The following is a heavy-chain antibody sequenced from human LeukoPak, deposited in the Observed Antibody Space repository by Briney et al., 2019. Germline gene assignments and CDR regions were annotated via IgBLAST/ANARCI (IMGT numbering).Heavy chain of an antibody. J-gene: IGHJ4*02. CDR2: ISGSGGST. V-gene: IGHV3-23*01. CDR1: GFTFSTYD. CDR3: AKDLAAVPGNKYFAY. D-gene: IGHD6-19*01. Sequence: GSLRLSCAASGFTFSTYDMTWVRHAPGKGLEWVSSISGSGGSTYYADSVKGRFTTSRDNSKNTLYLQMNGLRAEDTAVYYCAKDLAAVPGNKYFAYWGQGTLVTVSS.